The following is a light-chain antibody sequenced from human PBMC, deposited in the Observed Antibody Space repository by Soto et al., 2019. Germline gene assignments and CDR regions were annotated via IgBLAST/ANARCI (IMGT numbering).Light chain of an antibody. J-gene: IGLJ3*02. V-gene: IGLV1-44*01. CDR1: DSNIGSNT. CDR3: AAWDDSLNGRAV. Sequence: QSVLTQSPSASGTPGQRVTISCSGSDSNIGSNTVNWYQQVPGTAPKLLIYSNSQRPSGVPDRFSGSKSGTSASLAISGLQSEDEGDYYCAAWDDSLNGRAVFGGGTKLTVL. CDR2: SNS.